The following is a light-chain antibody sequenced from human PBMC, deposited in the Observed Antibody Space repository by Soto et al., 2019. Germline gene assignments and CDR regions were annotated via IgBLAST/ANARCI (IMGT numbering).Light chain of an antibody. CDR2: DAS. CDR3: QQRSDWPAWT. CDR1: QSVSSY. J-gene: IGKJ1*01. Sequence: EIVLIQSPAILSLSQGERATLSCRASQSVSSYLAWYQQKPGQAPRLLIYDASNRATGIPARFSGSGSGTGFTLTISSLEPEDFAVYYCQQRSDWPAWTFGQGTKV. V-gene: IGKV3-11*01.